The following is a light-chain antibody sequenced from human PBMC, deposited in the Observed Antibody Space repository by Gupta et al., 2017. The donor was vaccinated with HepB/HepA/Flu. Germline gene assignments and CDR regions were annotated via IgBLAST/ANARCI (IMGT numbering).Light chain of an antibody. V-gene: IGLV1-44*01. CDR1: ASNIGNNS. Sequence: SVRPQPRSASGTPRHEVTISCPGSASNIGNNSVVWYQHLPGKSPRALIYNNNQRPSGVPDRFSGPKSGTTASLAISGLQFEDEADYYCSSWDGSLTGFVFGGGTTVTV. CDR2: NNN. CDR3: SSWDGSLTGFV. J-gene: IGLJ3*02.